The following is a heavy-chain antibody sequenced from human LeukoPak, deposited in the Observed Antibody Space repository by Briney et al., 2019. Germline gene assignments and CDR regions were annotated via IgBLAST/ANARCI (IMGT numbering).Heavy chain of an antibody. Sequence: SETLSLTCAVSGGSISGINWWSWVRQPPGKGLEWIGEIYHSGSTNYNPSLKSRVTISVDKSKNQFSLKLNSVTAADTAVYYCARNYYGSGSYVYWGQGTLVTVSS. CDR3: ARNYYGSGSYVY. D-gene: IGHD3-10*01. V-gene: IGHV4-4*02. J-gene: IGHJ4*02. CDR2: IYHSGST. CDR1: GGSISGINW.